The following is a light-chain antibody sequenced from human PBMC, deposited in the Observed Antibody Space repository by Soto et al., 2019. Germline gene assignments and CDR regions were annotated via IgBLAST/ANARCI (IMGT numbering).Light chain of an antibody. CDR3: CSYAGSKV. J-gene: IGLJ1*01. V-gene: IGLV2-23*02. CDR2: EVS. Sequence: SVLTQPASVSGSPGQSNTISCTGTSSDVGSYNLVSWYQQHPGKAPKLMIYEVSKRPSGVSNRFSGSKSGNTASLTISGLQAEDEADYYCCSYAGSKVFGTGTKVTVL. CDR1: SSDVGSYNL.